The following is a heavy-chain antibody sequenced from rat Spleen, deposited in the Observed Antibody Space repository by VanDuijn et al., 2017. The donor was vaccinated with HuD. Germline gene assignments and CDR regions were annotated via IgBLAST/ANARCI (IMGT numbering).Heavy chain of an antibody. V-gene: IGHV5-35*01. CDR1: GFTFSGNW. D-gene: IGHD1-10*01. J-gene: IGHJ3*01. Sequence: EVHLVESGGGLVQPGSPLKLSCAASGFTFSGNWLNWIRQAPGKGLEWVASIYSDGSSTYYPDTVKGRFVISKDDAKNTGYLQMNNLRSEDTAIYYCTSGGITTRLNWFAYWGQGTLVTVSS. CDR2: IYSDGSST. CDR3: TSGGITTRLNWFAY.